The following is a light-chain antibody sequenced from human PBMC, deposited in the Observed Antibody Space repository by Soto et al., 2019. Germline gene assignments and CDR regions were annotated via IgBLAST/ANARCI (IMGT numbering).Light chain of an antibody. V-gene: IGKV3D-20*01. Sequence: DIVFKQSPSTLSLSLSERSTLYCRASQRVSGGFLAWYQQKPGLAPRLILYDTSFRATGIPDRFSGSGSGTDFTLTISRLDPEDFAVYYCQQYGSSASFGQ. J-gene: IGKJ1*01. CDR3: QQYGSSAS. CDR1: QRVSGGF. CDR2: DTS.